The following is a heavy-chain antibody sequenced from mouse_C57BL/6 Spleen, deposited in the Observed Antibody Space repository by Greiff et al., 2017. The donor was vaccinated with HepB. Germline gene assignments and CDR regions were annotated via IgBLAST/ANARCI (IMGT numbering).Heavy chain of an antibody. CDR3: ARRGSNWDYAMDY. V-gene: IGHV1-26*01. CDR2: INPNNGGT. D-gene: IGHD4-1*01. Sequence: EVQLQQSGPELVKPGASVKISCKASGYTFTDYYMNWVKQSHGKSLEWIGDINPNNGGTSYNQKFKGKATLTVDKSSSTAYMELRSLTSEDSAVYYCARRGSNWDYAMDYWGQGTSVTVSS. J-gene: IGHJ4*01. CDR1: GYTFTDYY.